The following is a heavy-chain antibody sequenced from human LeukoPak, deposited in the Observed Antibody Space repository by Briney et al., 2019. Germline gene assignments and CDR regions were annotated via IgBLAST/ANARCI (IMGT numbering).Heavy chain of an antibody. D-gene: IGHD3-3*01. CDR2: ISASGGST. J-gene: IGHJ4*02. CDR3: AKWDSYYNFWSGYYIY. V-gene: IGHV3-23*01. CDR1: GFTFSTYA. Sequence: GGSLRLSCAASGFTFSTYAISWVRQPPGKGLEWVSLISASGGSTFYADSVKGRFTISRDNSKNTLYLQVNSLRAEDTAVYYCAKWDSYYNFWSGYYIYWGQGTLVTVSS.